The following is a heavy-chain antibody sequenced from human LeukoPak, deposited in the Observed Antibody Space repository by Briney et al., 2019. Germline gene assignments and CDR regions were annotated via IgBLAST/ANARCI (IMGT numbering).Heavy chain of an antibody. D-gene: IGHD6-19*01. CDR1: GGSFSGYY. V-gene: IGHV4-34*01. J-gene: IGHJ3*01. Sequence: SETLSLTCAVYGGSFSGYYWSWIRQPPGKGLEWIGEINHSGSTNYNPSLKSRVTISVDTSKNQFSLKLSSVTAADTAVYYCASPPLGWSSGVALGGWGQGTMVTVSS. CDR2: INHSGST. CDR3: ASPPLGWSSGVALGG.